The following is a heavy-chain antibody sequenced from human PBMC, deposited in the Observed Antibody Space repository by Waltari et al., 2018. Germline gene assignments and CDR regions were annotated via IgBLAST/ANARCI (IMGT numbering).Heavy chain of an antibody. CDR2: IYYSGST. D-gene: IGHD4-17*01. J-gene: IGHJ4*02. Sequence: QVQLQESGPGLVKPSQTLSLTCTVSGVHVSSGNYYWIWIRQPPGKGLEWIGYIYYSGSTXXNPXXXSRVTISVDTSKNQFSLKLSSVTAADTAVYYCARTDRTRDFFDYWGQGTLVTVSS. CDR1: GVHVSSGNYY. V-gene: IGHV4-30-4*08. CDR3: ARTDRTRDFFDY.